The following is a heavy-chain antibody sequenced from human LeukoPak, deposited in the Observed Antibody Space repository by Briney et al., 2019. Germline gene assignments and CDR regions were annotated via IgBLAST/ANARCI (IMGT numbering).Heavy chain of an antibody. Sequence: ASVKVSCKVSGYTLTELSMHWVRQAPGKGLEWVGGFDPEDGETIYAQKFQGRVTMTEDTSTDTAYMELSSLRSEDTAVYYCATDTRFDSGMDYWGQGTLVTVSS. CDR3: ATDTRFDSGMDY. V-gene: IGHV1-24*01. J-gene: IGHJ4*02. D-gene: IGHD1-26*01. CDR2: FDPEDGET. CDR1: GYTLTELS.